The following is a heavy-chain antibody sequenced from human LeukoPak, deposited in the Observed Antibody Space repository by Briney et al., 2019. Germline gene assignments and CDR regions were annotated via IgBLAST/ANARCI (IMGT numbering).Heavy chain of an antibody. CDR3: ARVRDSSGWYAAYYFDY. Sequence: SEALSLTCTVSGGSISSYYWSWIRQPPGKGLEWIGYIYYSGSTNYNPSLKSRVTISVDTSKNQFSLKLSSVTAADTAVYYCARVRDSSGWYAAYYFDYWGQGTLVTVSS. J-gene: IGHJ4*02. V-gene: IGHV4-59*01. CDR2: IYYSGST. CDR1: GGSISSYY. D-gene: IGHD6-19*01.